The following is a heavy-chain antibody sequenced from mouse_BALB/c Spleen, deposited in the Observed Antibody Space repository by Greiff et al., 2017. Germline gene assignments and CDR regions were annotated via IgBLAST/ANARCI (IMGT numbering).Heavy chain of an antibody. D-gene: IGHD2-4*01. Sequence: EVHLVESGGGLVKPGGSLKLSCAASGFTFSSYAMSWVRQTPEKRLEWVASISSGGSTYYPDSVKGRFTISRDNARNILYLQMSSLRSEDTAMYYCARVYYDYAYFDYWGQGTTLTVSS. CDR3: ARVYYDYAYFDY. CDR1: GFTFSSYA. J-gene: IGHJ2*01. CDR2: ISSGGST. V-gene: IGHV5-6-5*01.